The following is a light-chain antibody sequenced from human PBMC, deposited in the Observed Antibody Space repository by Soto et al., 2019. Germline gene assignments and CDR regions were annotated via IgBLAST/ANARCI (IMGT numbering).Light chain of an antibody. CDR1: SSDVGSYDL. J-gene: IGLJ1*01. CDR3: CSYAGSSLYV. V-gene: IGLV2-23*01. Sequence: QSALTQPASVSGSPGQSIAISCSGTSSDVGSYDLVSWYQQHPGKAPKLMIYEGSKRPSGVSNRFSASKSGNTASLTISGLQAEDEADYYCCSYAGSSLYVFGTGTKLTVL. CDR2: EGS.